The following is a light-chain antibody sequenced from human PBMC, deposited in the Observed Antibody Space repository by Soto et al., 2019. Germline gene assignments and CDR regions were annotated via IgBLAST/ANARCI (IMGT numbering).Light chain of an antibody. Sequence: DIPMTQSPSSLSASVGDRVTITCRASQGIVNYLAWFQQKPGEAPKTLIYAASSLQSGVPSRFRASGSGTDFSLAISSLQPEDFATYQCQQSYSAPWTFGQGTEVAIK. CDR3: QQSYSAPWT. CDR1: QGIVNY. V-gene: IGKV1-16*01. J-gene: IGKJ1*01. CDR2: AAS.